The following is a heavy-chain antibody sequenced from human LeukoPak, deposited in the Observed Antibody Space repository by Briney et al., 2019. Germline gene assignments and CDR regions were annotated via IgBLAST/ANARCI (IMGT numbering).Heavy chain of an antibody. V-gene: IGHV4-39*01. CDR3: ARCLVRAYYDFWSGYYFDY. D-gene: IGHD3-3*01. J-gene: IGHJ4*02. CDR1: GGSISSSSYY. CDR2: IYYSGST. Sequence: KPSETLSLTCTVSGGSISSSSYYWGWIRQPPGKGLEWIGSIYYSGSTYYNPSLKSRVTISVDTSKNQFSLKLSSVTAADTAVYYCARCLVRAYYDFWSGYYFDYWGQGTLVTVSS.